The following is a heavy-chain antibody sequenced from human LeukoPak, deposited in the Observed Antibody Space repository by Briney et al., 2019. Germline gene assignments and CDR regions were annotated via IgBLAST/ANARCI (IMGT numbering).Heavy chain of an antibody. J-gene: IGHJ5*02. CDR1: GGTFSSYA. V-gene: IGHV1-69*06. CDR3: ARGKTRIVWFDP. D-gene: IGHD2-15*01. CDR2: IIPIFGTA. Sequence: SVKVSCKASGGTFSSYAISWVRQAPGQGLEWMGGIIPIFGTANYAQKFQGRVTITADKSTSTAYMELSSLRSEDMAVYYCARGKTRIVWFDPWGQGTLVTVSS.